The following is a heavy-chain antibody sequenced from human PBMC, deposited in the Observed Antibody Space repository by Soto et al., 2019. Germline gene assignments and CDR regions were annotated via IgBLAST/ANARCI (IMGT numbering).Heavy chain of an antibody. V-gene: IGHV1-2*02. CDR2: INCQSGGA. D-gene: IGHD2-21*02. CDR3: ASLPHSHFSDVDH. CDR1: GYRFTHYY. J-gene: IGHJ4*02. Sequence: QVQLLQAGGDVKKPGASLKVSCKASGYRFTHYYLYWVRQAPGQGLEWMGWINCQSGGAKYPQNIEDMVIRTSDTSISTVYMDVSNLRSADTAIYYCASLPHSHFSDVDHWGQGTQVTVSA.